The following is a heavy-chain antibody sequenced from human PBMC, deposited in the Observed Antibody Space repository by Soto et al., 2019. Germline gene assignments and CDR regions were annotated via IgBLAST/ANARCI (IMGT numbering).Heavy chain of an antibody. V-gene: IGHV4-31*03. CDR1: GGSISSGGYY. CDR2: IYYSGST. CDR3: ARGYDFWSGSNNWFDP. Sequence: QVQLQESGPGLVKPSQTLSLTCTVSGGSISSGGYYWSWIRQHPGKGLEWIGYIYYSGSTYYNPSLKSRVTISVDTSKNQFSLKLSSVTAADTAVHYCARGYDFWSGSNNWFDPWGQGTLVTVSS. D-gene: IGHD3-3*01. J-gene: IGHJ5*02.